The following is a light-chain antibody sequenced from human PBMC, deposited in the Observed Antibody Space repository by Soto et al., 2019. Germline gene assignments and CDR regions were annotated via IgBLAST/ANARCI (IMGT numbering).Light chain of an antibody. CDR1: QSVSSN. J-gene: IGKJ1*01. V-gene: IGKV3-15*01. CDR2: GAS. CDR3: QQYNNWWT. Sequence: EIVMTQSPATRSVSPGETATLSCRASQSVSSNLAWYQQKTGQAPRLLIYGASTRATGIPARFSGSGSGTEFTLTISSLQSEDCAVYCCQQYNNWWTFGQGTKVEIK.